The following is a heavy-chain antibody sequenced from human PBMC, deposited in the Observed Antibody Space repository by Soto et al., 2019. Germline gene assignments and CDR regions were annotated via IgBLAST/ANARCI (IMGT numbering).Heavy chain of an antibody. V-gene: IGHV4-30-2*06. CDR2: ISHLENT. J-gene: IGHJ4*02. D-gene: IGHD5-12*01. Sequence: TSATLSLTCTVSGASISYGGFSWSWIRQSPGKGLEWIGYISHLENTYFHPSFKNRLTMSIDRSRNQFSLNLSSVTAADRAVYYCVRGGGYDPFDYWGQGVLVTVSS. CDR1: GASISYGGFS. CDR3: VRGGGYDPFDY.